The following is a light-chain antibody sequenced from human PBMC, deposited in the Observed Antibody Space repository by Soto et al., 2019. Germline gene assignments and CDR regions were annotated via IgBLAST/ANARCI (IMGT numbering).Light chain of an antibody. Sequence: EIVLTQSPGTVSLSPGERATLSCRASQTVTATYVAWFQQKPGQAPRLLIYDTSSRSTGIPDRFSGSGSGTDFTLTISRLEPEDSAVYYCQQYDRSPYTFGQGTKLEIK. CDR2: DTS. V-gene: IGKV3-20*01. CDR1: QTVTATY. J-gene: IGKJ2*01. CDR3: QQYDRSPYT.